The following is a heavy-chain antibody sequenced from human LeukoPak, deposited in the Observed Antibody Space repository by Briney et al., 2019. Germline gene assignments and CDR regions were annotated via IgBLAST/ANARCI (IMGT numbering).Heavy chain of an antibody. J-gene: IGHJ6*03. CDR2: INPNSGGT. CDR1: GYTFTGYY. Sequence: VASVKVSCKASGYTFTGYYMHWVRQAPGQGLEWMGWINPNSGGTNYAQKFQGRVTMTRDTSISTAYMELSRLRSDDTAVYYCARGHELGWELLYYYYYMDVWGKGTAVTVSS. D-gene: IGHD1-26*01. CDR3: ARGHELGWELLYYYYYMDV. V-gene: IGHV1-2*02.